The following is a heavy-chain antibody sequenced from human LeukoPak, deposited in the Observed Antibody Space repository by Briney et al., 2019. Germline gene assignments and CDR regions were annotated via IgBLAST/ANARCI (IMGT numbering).Heavy chain of an antibody. CDR3: ARDLSGVTGYTYGRGIDY. CDR2: TKKDGSEK. V-gene: IGHV3-7*01. J-gene: IGHJ4*02. CDR1: GFTFSSYW. Sequence: GGSLRLSCAASGFTFSSYWMSWVRQASGKGLEWVANTKKDGSEKYYVDSVKGRFTISRDNAKTSLYLQMNSLRAEDTAVYYCARDLSGVTGYTYGRGIDYWGQGTLVTVSS. D-gene: IGHD5-18*01.